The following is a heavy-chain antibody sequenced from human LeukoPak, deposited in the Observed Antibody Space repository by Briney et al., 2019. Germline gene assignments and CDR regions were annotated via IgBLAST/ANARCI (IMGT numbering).Heavy chain of an antibody. J-gene: IGHJ6*03. Sequence: PSETLSLTCAVYGGSFSNYFWGWIRQPPGKGLEWIGEINHSGRTYYNPSLKSRVTISVDTSKNQFSLNLSSVTAADTAVYYCARNNLGPAGDYYYYMDVWGKGTTVTVSS. V-gene: IGHV4-34*01. CDR2: INHSGRT. CDR1: GGSFSNYF. D-gene: IGHD3-16*01. CDR3: ARNNLGPAGDYYYYMDV.